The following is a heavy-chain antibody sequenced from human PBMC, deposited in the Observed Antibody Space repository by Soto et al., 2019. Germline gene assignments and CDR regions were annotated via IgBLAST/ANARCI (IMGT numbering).Heavy chain of an antibody. CDR3: ARDIYCSGGSCYGDYYYYYGMDV. Sequence: GASVKVSCKXSGYTFTSYGISWVRQAPGQGLEWMGWISAYNGNTNYAQKLQGRVTMTTDTSTSTAYMELRSLRSDDTAVYYCARDIYCSGGSCYGDYYYYYGMDVWGQGTTVTVSS. J-gene: IGHJ6*02. V-gene: IGHV1-18*01. CDR2: ISAYNGNT. D-gene: IGHD2-15*01. CDR1: GYTFTSYG.